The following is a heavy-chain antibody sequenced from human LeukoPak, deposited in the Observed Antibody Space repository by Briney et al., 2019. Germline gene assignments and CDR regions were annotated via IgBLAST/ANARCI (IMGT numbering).Heavy chain of an antibody. CDR2: INHSGST. D-gene: IGHD3-10*01. J-gene: IGHJ5*02. Sequence: SETLSLTCAVYGGSFSGYYWSWIRQPPGKGLEWIGVINHSGSTNYNPSLKSRVTISVDTSKNQFSLKLSSVTAADTAVYYCARGPYGSGTLRSRNWFDPWGQGTLVTVSS. CDR1: GGSFSGYY. V-gene: IGHV4-34*01. CDR3: ARGPYGSGTLRSRNWFDP.